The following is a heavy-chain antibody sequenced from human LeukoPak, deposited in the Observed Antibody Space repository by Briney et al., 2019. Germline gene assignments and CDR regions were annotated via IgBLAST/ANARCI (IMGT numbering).Heavy chain of an antibody. J-gene: IGHJ4*02. CDR1: GYTFTGYY. D-gene: IGHD3-3*01. CDR3: ARVLFDFWSGFGS. CDR2: INPNSGGT. V-gene: IGHV1-2*02. Sequence: ASVKVSCKTSGYTFTGYYIHWVRQAPGQGLEWMGWINPNSGGTDYAQKFQGRGTMTRDTSISTAYMELSRLSSDDTAVYYCARVLFDFWSGFGSWGQGTLVTVSS.